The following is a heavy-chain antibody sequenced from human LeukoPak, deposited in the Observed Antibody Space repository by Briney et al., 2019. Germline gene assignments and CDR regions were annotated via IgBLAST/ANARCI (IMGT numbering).Heavy chain of an antibody. J-gene: IGHJ4*02. D-gene: IGHD6-19*01. V-gene: IGHV3-21*01. Sequence: PGGSLRLSCAASGFTFSSYSMNWVRQAPGKGLEWVSSISSSRTYIYYVDSVKGRFTISRDNSKNSLYLQMNSLRAEDTAVYYCARASGVAGLDYWGQGTLVTVSS. CDR1: GFTFSSYS. CDR3: ARASGVAGLDY. CDR2: ISSSRTYI.